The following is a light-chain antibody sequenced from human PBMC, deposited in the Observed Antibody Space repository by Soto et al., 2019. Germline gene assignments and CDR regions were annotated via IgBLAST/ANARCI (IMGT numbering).Light chain of an antibody. CDR2: ITS. Sequence: TQSPSFLSASVVDIVTITCRASQGISDYLAWYQQEPGKAPKVLIYITSTLQSGVPSRFSGSGSGTEFTLTISSLQPEDSATYYCQQLRSYPLSFGGGDQGGYQ. CDR1: QGISDY. V-gene: IGKV1-9*01. CDR3: QQLRSYPLS. J-gene: IGKJ4*01.